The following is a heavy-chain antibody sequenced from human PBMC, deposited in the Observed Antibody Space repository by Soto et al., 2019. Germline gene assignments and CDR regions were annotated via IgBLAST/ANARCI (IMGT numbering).Heavy chain of an antibody. CDR2: INPSGGST. CDR1: GYTFTSYY. V-gene: IGHV1-46*03. D-gene: IGHD3-3*01. CDR3: ARGPPIDFWSGYYDYYYYYMDV. Sequence: ASVKVSCKASGYTFTSYYMHWVRQAPGQGLEWMGIINPSGGSTSYAQKFQGRVTMTRDTSTSTVYMELSSLRSEDTAVYYCARGPPIDFWSGYYDYYYYYMDVWGKGTTVTVSS. J-gene: IGHJ6*03.